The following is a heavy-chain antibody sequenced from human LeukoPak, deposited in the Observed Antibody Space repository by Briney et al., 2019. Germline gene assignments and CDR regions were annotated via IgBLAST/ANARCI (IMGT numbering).Heavy chain of an antibody. J-gene: IGHJ6*02. Sequence: GGSLRLSCAASGFTFSSYSMNWVRQAPGKGLEWVSSISSSSSYIYYADSVKGRFTISRDNAKNSLYLQMNSLRAEDTAVYYCARKGGEQWVVYYYFYGIEGWGQRNTVTGSS. CDR1: GFTFSSYS. D-gene: IGHD6-19*01. CDR3: ARKGGEQWVVYYYFYGIEG. V-gene: IGHV3-21*01. CDR2: ISSSSSYI.